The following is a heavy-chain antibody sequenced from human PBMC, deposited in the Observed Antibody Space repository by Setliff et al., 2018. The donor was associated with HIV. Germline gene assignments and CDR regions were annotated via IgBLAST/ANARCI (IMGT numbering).Heavy chain of an antibody. Sequence: GEPLKISCEASGYIFTDYWIGWVRQMPGKGLEWMGIIYPGDSDTRYSPSFQGQVTFSADKSISAVYLQWDSLKASDSAIYYCARAPRSPLRWRDNLLSSSSFFMDVWGKGTTVTVSS. CDR1: GYIFTDYW. V-gene: IGHV5-51*01. CDR2: IYPGDSDT. CDR3: ARAPRSPLRWRDNLLSSSSFFMDV. D-gene: IGHD2-21*01. J-gene: IGHJ6*03.